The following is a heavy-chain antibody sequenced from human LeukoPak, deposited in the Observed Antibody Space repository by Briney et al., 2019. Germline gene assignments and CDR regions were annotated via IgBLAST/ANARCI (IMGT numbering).Heavy chain of an antibody. V-gene: IGHV3-23*01. Sequence: GGSLRLSCAASGFTFSSYAMSWVRQAPGKGLEWVSAISGSGGSTYYADSVKGRFTISRDNSKNTLYLQMNSLRAEDTAVYYCAKKVIRPRGLLQDDYWGQGTLVTVPS. CDR3: AKKVIRPRGLLQDDY. CDR2: ISGSGGST. D-gene: IGHD3-22*01. CDR1: GFTFSSYA. J-gene: IGHJ4*02.